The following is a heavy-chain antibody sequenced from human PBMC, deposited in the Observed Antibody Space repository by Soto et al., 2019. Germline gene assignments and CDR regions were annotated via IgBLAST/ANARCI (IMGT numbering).Heavy chain of an antibody. CDR3: ARVAPEYSSTPRRFDF. J-gene: IGHJ4*02. CDR1: GFTFGIYA. D-gene: IGHD6-13*01. CDR2: ISGSGGSI. Sequence: QTGGSLRLSCAASGFTFGIYAMSWVRQAPGKGLEWVSSISGSGGSIYYAHSVKGRFTISRGKTKNTLDLQMNSLRAEDTAVYHCARVAPEYSSTPRRFDFWGQGTLVTVSS. V-gene: IGHV3-23*01.